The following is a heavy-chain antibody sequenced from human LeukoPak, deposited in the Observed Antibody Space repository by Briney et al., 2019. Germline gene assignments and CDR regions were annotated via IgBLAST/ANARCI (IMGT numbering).Heavy chain of an antibody. J-gene: IGHJ4*02. Sequence: GGSLRLSCAASGFTFSDYYMSWIRQAPGKGLEWVSYISSSSSYTNYADSVKGRFTISRDNAKNSLYLQMNSLRAEDTAVYYCARDSSSIAVAGRFDYWAQGTLVTVSS. V-gene: IGHV3-11*05. CDR3: ARDSSSIAVAGRFDY. CDR2: ISSSSSYT. CDR1: GFTFSDYY. D-gene: IGHD6-19*01.